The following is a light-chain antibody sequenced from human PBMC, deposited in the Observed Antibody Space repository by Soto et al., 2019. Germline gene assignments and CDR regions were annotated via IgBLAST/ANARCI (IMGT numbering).Light chain of an antibody. CDR2: EVR. Sequence: QSALTQPASVSGSAGQSITISCSGTMRDVGAYNLVSWYQQHPGTAPKLIIYEVRNRPSGISSRFSGSRSGNTASLTISGLQSEDEGDYYCSAYTARRTLVFGGVTTLTVL. J-gene: IGLJ3*02. CDR3: SAYTARRTLV. CDR1: MRDVGAYNL. V-gene: IGLV2-14*01.